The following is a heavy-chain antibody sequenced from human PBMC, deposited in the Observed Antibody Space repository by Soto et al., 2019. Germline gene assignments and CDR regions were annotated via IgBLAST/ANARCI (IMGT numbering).Heavy chain of an antibody. CDR1: GGTFTDYT. V-gene: IGHV1-69*02. J-gene: IGHJ3*02. Sequence: QVQLVQSGAEVKKPGSSVKVSCKGSGGTFTDYTFSWVRQAPGQGLEWMGRSIPFLDLANYAQEFQDRVTINADKATRTVYMGLRSLTSEDTAIYYCASGLRDAAFDIWGQGTLVTVSS. CDR3: ASGLRDAAFDI. CDR2: SIPFLDLA.